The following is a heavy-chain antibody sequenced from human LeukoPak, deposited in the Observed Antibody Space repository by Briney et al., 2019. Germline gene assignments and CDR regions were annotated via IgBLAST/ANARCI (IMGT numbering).Heavy chain of an antibody. V-gene: IGHV1-18*01. Sequence: GASVKVSCKASGYTFTSYGINWVRQAPGQGLEWMGWISAYNDNTNYAQKLQDRITMTTDTSTSTAYMELRSLRSDDTAVYYCAREHRAAAGKKVFDYWGQGTLVTVSS. J-gene: IGHJ4*02. D-gene: IGHD6-13*01. CDR3: AREHRAAAGKKVFDY. CDR1: GYTFTSYG. CDR2: ISAYNDNT.